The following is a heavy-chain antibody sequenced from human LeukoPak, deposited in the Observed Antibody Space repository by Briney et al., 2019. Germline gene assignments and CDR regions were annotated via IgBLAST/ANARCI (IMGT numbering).Heavy chain of an antibody. CDR3: ARRSPTIAAAGYYFDY. CDR1: GGSISSSNW. D-gene: IGHD6-13*01. Sequence: SETLSLTCAVSGGSISSSNWWSWVRQPPGKGLEWIGEIYHSGGTNYNPSLKSRVTISVDKSKNQFSLKLSSVTAADTAVYYCARRSPTIAAAGYYFDYWGQGTLVTVSS. J-gene: IGHJ4*02. CDR2: IYHSGGT. V-gene: IGHV4-4*02.